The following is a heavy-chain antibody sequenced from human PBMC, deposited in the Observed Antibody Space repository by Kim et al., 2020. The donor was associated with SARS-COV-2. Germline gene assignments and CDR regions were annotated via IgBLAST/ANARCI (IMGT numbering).Heavy chain of an antibody. CDR2: K. V-gene: IGHV3-7*01. J-gene: IGHJ4*02. Sequence: KYDVDSVNGRFTISRDNAKNSLYLQMNSLRAEDTAMYYCARLGSSSWHFDYWGQGTLVTVSS. CDR3: ARLGSSSWHFDY. D-gene: IGHD6-13*01.